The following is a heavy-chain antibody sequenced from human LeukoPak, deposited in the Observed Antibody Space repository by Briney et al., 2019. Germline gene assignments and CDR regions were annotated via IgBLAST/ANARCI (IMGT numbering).Heavy chain of an antibody. CDR2: ISSSGSTK. CDR3: ATLRPRQQLVVDH. CDR1: GFTFSSYE. V-gene: IGHV3-48*03. J-gene: IGHJ4*02. Sequence: GGSLRLSCAASGFTFSSYEMNWVRQAPGKGLEGVSYISSSGSTKYYADSVKGRFTISRDNALNSLYLQMSSLRAEDTAVYYCATLRPRQQLVVDHWGQGTLVTVSS. D-gene: IGHD6-13*01.